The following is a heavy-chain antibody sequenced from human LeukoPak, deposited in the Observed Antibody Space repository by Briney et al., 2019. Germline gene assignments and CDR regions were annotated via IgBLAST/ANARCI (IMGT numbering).Heavy chain of an antibody. CDR1: GFTLRSYT. CDR3: ARDSSGYSGYDGFDY. J-gene: IGHJ4*02. Sequence: GGSLRLSCAASGFTLRSYTMNWVRQAPGKGLEWVSSIGISSNKIYYADSVKGRFIISRDNAKNSVYLQMNSPRAEDTAVYYCARDSSGYSGYDGFDYWGQGTLVTVSS. D-gene: IGHD5-12*01. V-gene: IGHV3-21*01. CDR2: IGISSNKI.